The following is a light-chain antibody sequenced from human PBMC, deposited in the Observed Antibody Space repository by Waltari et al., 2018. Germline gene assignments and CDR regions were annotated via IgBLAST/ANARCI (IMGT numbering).Light chain of an antibody. CDR2: YNN. CDR3: AAWDDSQDAYLV. CDR1: SSNIGRNP. J-gene: IGLJ2*01. V-gene: IGLV1-44*01. Sequence: QSILTQAPSVSGTPGQRVTISCSGSSSNIGRNPVNWYHQLPGTAPNLLIYYNNQRPPGVPDRVSGSKSGTSASLAISGLQSEDEAVYYCAAWDDSQDAYLVFGGGTKLTVL.